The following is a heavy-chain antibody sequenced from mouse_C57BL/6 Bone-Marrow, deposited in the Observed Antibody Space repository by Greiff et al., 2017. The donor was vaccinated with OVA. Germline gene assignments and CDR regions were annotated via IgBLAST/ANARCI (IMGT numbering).Heavy chain of an antibody. CDR1: GFTFTSYG. V-gene: IGHV1-58*01. CDR2: IYIGNGYT. Sequence: EVKLMDSGAELVRPGSSVKMSCKTSGFTFTSYGINWVKQRPGQGLEWIGWIYIGNGYTEYNEKFKGKATLASDTSSSTAYMQLSSLTSEDSAIYFCARSDYDYEYYFDYWGQGTTLTVSS. CDR3: ARSDYDYEYYFDY. D-gene: IGHD2-4*01. J-gene: IGHJ2*01.